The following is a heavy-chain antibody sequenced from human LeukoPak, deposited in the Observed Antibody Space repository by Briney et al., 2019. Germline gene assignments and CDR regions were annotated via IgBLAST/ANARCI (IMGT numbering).Heavy chain of an antibody. CDR2: MNPNSGNT. CDR1: GYTFTSYD. D-gene: IGHD5-18*01. CDR3: ARPGGYSYAFDP. Sequence: ASVKVSCKASGYTFTSYDINWGRQATGQGLEWMGWMNPNSGNTGYAQKFQGRVTMTRNTSISTAYMELSSLRSEDTAVYYCARPGGYSYAFDPWGQGTLVTVSS. V-gene: IGHV1-8*01. J-gene: IGHJ5*02.